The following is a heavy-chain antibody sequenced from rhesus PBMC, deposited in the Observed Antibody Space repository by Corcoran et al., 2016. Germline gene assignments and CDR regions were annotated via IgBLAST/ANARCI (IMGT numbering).Heavy chain of an antibody. CDR3: ARQRGVVDD. CDR1: GGSISGDYD. V-gene: IGHV4-76*01. J-gene: IGHJ4*01. Sequence: QVQLQESGPGVVKPSETLSLTCAVSGGSISGDYDWSWIRQPPGKGLEWIGYIYGSSGRTNYNPSLKTRVTVSKGASKNEFSLKLYSVTAADTAVYYCARQRGVVDDWGQGVLVTVSS. D-gene: IGHD3-40*01. CDR2: IYGSSGRT.